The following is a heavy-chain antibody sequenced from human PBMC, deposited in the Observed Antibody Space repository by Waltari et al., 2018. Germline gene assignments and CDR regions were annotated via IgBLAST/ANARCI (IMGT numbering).Heavy chain of an antibody. CDR2: VDPEEGET. CDR3: AIETSSHNSSWHPGAFDI. Sequence: EVQLVQSGAEVKKPGATVKISCKVSGYTFTDYYMHWVQQAPGKGLEWMGLVDPEEGETIYAEKFQGRVTITADTSTDTAYMELSSLRSEDTAVYYCAIETSSHNSSWHPGAFDIWGQGTMVTVSS. V-gene: IGHV1-69-2*01. CDR1: GYTFTDYY. D-gene: IGHD6-13*01. J-gene: IGHJ3*02.